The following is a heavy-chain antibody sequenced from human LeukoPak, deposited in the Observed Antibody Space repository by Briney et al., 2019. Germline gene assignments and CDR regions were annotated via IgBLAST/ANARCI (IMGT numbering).Heavy chain of an antibody. CDR2: IYDSGST. D-gene: IGHD3-10*01. CDR1: GGSLSGGGYS. J-gene: IGHJ4*02. V-gene: IGHV4-30-2*01. CDR3: ARYGGSGTYFFDY. Sequence: SETLSLTCAVSGGSLSGGGYSWTWIRQPPGKNLEWIGYIYDSGSTYYNPSLQSRVTISIDRSKNQFSLKLSSVTAADTAVYYCARYGGSGTYFFDYWGQGTLVTVSS.